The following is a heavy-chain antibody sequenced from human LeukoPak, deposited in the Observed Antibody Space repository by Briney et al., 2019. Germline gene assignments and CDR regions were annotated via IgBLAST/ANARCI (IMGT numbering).Heavy chain of an antibody. J-gene: IGHJ4*02. CDR1: GFTFSSYG. CDR3: AKQREGTTWSPDY. CDR2: ISFDGSNE. D-gene: IGHD6-13*01. V-gene: IGHV3-30*18. Sequence: PGGSLRLSCAASGFTFSSYGMHWVRQAPGKGLEWVAVISFDGSNEYYLDSVKGRFTISRDNSKNTLYLQMNSLRVEDTAIYYCAKQREGTTWSPDYWGQGTLVTVSS.